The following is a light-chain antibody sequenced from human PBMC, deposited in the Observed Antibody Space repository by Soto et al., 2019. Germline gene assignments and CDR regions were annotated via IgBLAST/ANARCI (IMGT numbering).Light chain of an antibody. V-gene: IGLV2-14*01. J-gene: IGLJ2*01. CDR3: SFYTTSSTLV. CDR2: EVS. CDR1: SGDVGGYNY. Sequence: QSALTQPASVSGSPGQSITISCSGTSGDVGGYNYVSWYQQHPGKAPKLMIYEVSHRPSGVSNRFSGSKSGNTASLTISGLQAEDEADYNCSFYTTSSTLVFGGGTKLTVL.